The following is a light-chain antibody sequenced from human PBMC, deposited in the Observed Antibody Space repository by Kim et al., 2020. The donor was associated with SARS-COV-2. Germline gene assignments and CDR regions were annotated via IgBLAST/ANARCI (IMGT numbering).Light chain of an antibody. CDR2: YDS. V-gene: IGLV3-21*04. CDR3: QVWDRDSSHGV. CDR1: NIGINS. Sequence: SYELTQPPSMSVAPGKTAKITCGGDNIGINSVHWYQQMPGQAPVLVIYYDSDRPSGIPERFSGSNSGNTATLTITRVEAGDEADYYCQVWDRDSSHGVFGGGTKLTVL. J-gene: IGLJ3*02.